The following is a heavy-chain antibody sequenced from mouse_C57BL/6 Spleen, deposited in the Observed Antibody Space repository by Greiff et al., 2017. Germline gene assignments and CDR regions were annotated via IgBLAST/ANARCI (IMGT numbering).Heavy chain of an antibody. V-gene: IGHV1-15*01. J-gene: IGHJ1*03. CDR3: TIDYYGSSGWYFDV. D-gene: IGHD1-1*01. CDR2: IDPETGGT. CDR1: GYTFTDYE. Sequence: VKLQESGAELVRPGASVTLSCKASGYTFTDYEMHWVKQTPVHGLEWIGAIDPETGGTAYNQKFKGKAILTADKSSSTAYMELRSLTSEDSAVYYCTIDYYGSSGWYFDVWGTGTTVTVSS.